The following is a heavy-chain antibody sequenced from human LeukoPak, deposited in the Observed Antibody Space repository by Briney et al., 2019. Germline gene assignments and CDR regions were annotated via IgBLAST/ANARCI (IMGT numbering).Heavy chain of an antibody. CDR1: SDSIRSYY. J-gene: IGHJ4*02. Sequence: SETLSLTCTVSSDSIRSYYWSWIRQPPGKGLEWIGYFYYTGSTNYNPSLKSRVTISVDTSKNQFSLKLSSVTTADTAVYYCARVSSSWPYYFDYWGQGTLVTVSS. CDR2: FYYTGST. D-gene: IGHD6-13*01. CDR3: ARVSSSWPYYFDY. V-gene: IGHV4-59*01.